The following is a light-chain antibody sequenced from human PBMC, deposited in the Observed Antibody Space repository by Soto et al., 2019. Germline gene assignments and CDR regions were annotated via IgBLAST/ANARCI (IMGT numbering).Light chain of an antibody. CDR1: SSDVGGYDF. CDR3: CSYAGDLAL. J-gene: IGLJ2*01. Sequence: QSVLTQPRSVSGSPGQSVTISCTGTSSDVGGYDFVSWYQQQPGKAPKLMISDVSKRRSGVPDRFSGSKSGNTASLTISGLQAEDEADDYVCSYAGDLALFGGGSKVTAL. CDR2: DVS. V-gene: IGLV2-11*01.